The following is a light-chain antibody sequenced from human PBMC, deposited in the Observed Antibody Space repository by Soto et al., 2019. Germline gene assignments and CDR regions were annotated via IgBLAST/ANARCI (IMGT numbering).Light chain of an antibody. CDR3: QQYDASPRT. CDR2: GAS. Sequence: EIVLTQSPGTLSLSPRERATLSCRASQSVNDNYLAWYQHKPGQAPRLLIDGASSRAPGIPDRFSGSGSGTDFTLTISRLEPEDFAIYYCQQYDASPRTFGQGTQVEVK. CDR1: QSVNDNY. J-gene: IGKJ1*01. V-gene: IGKV3-20*01.